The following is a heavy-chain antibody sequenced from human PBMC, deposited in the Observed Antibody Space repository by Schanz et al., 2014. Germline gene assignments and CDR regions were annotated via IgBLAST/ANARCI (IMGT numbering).Heavy chain of an antibody. CDR1: GASITSSHW. CDR3: ARLWGGWRSPDY. V-gene: IGHV4-4*02. D-gene: IGHD6-19*01. Sequence: QVQLQESGPGLLKPSGTLSLTCAVSGASITSSHWWSWVRQPPGKGLEWIGEIYHSGNTNYSPSLKCRVTISVDKSKHHSPLKLNSFTAADSAVYYCARLWGGWRSPDYWGQGTLVTVSS. CDR2: IYHSGNT. J-gene: IGHJ4*02.